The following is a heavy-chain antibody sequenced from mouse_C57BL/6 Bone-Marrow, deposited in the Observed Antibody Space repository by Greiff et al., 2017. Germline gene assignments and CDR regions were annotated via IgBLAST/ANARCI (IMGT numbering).Heavy chain of an antibody. D-gene: IGHD1-1*01. J-gene: IGHJ4*01. V-gene: IGHV1-64*01. CDR2: IHPNSGST. CDR1: GYTFTSYW. Sequence: QVQLQQSGAELVKPGASVKLSCKASGYTFTSYWMHWVKQRPGQGLEWIGMIHPNSGSTNYNEKFKSKATLTVDKSSSTAYMQLSSLTSEDSAVYYCARLTTVVATFYAMDYWGQGTSVTVSS. CDR3: ARLTTVVATFYAMDY.